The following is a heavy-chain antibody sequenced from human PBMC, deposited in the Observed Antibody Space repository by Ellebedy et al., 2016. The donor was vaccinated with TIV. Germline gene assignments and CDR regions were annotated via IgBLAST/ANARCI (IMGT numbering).Heavy chain of an antibody. V-gene: IGHV3-23*01. D-gene: IGHD6-19*01. CDR3: AKDRFSSAWYGGYFDY. J-gene: IGHJ4*02. Sequence: GGSLKISCAASGFTFSSYAMSWVRQAPGKGLEWVSAISGSGDSPHYADSVKGRFTISRDTSKNTLYLKMNSLRAEDTAVYYCAKDRFSSAWYGGYFDYWGQGTLVTVSS. CDR1: GFTFSSYA. CDR2: ISGSGDSP.